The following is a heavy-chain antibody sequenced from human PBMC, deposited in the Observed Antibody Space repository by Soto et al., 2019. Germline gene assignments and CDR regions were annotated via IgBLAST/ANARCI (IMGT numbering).Heavy chain of an antibody. V-gene: IGHV3-23*01. CDR2: ISGSGGST. CDR1: GFTFSSYA. Sequence: GGSLRLSCAASGFTFSSYAMSWVRQAPGKGLEWVSAISGSGGSTYYADSVKGRFTISRDNSKNTLYLQINSLRAEDTAVYYCAKDVAGHILTGSDFDYWGQGTLVTVSS. D-gene: IGHD3-9*01. CDR3: AKDVAGHILTGSDFDY. J-gene: IGHJ4*02.